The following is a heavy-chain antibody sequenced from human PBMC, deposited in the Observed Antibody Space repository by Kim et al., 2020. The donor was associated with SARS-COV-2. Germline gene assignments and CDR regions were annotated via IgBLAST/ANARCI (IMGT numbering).Heavy chain of an antibody. CDR1: GYSFTSYP. J-gene: IGHJ4*02. D-gene: IGHD4-17*01. V-gene: IGHV1-3*04. Sequence: ASVKVSCKTSGYSFTSYPMHWVRQAPGQRLEWMGLIDTGSGDTKYSQSFQGRVTIAGDTSATTAYMEMSSLRSEDTAVYFCARGFSGDSQYFDYWGQGTLLTVS. CDR3: ARGFSGDSQYFDY. CDR2: IDTGSGDT.